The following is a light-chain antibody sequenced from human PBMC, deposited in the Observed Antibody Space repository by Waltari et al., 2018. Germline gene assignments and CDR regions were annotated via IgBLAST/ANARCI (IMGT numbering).Light chain of an antibody. Sequence: EVVLTQSPATLSLSPGERATLSCRASQTIYNYLAWYQQKPGQAPRLLIYDASNRATDIPDRFSGSGSGTDFTLIISRLEPEDFVVYYCQHRNNWPWTFGQGSKVEIK. V-gene: IGKV3-11*01. J-gene: IGKJ1*01. CDR1: QTIYNY. CDR3: QHRNNWPWT. CDR2: DAS.